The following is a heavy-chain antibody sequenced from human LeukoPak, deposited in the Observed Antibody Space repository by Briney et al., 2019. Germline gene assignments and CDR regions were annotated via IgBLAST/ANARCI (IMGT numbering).Heavy chain of an antibody. V-gene: IGHV1-24*01. Sequence: GASVKVSCKVSGYSLSKFSMNWVRQAPGKGLEWVGGFDPEDGETVYAQEFQDRVTITEDTSTNTAYMELSSLGSEDTAVYYCATDGVGGAFYAFDVWGQGTMVTVSS. J-gene: IGHJ3*01. CDR3: ATDGVGGAFYAFDV. D-gene: IGHD1-26*01. CDR1: GYSLSKFS. CDR2: FDPEDGET.